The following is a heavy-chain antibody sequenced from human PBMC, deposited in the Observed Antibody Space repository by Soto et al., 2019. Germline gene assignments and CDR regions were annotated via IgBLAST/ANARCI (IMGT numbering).Heavy chain of an antibody. V-gene: IGHV3-53*01. CDR2: LYTGGSA. CDR3: ARSFNDWTTYFDY. CDR1: GFSVPDHY. J-gene: IGHJ4*02. Sequence: SLRLSCAASGFSVPDHYMTWVRQAPGKGLEWVSVLYTGGSAYYGDSVKGRFTISRDSSTNXLYLQMNSLKVRDTAFYFCARSFNDWTTYFDYWSEGAVVTVPS. D-gene: IGHD3-9*01.